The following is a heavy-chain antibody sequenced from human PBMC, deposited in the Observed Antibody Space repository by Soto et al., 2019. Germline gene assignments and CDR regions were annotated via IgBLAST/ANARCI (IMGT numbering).Heavy chain of an antibody. CDR2: ISGSGGST. V-gene: IGHV3-23*01. J-gene: IGHJ4*02. CDR1: GFTFSSYA. CDR3: AKDCDYYDSSGYYYPFDY. Sequence: PGGSLRLSCAASGFTFSSYAMSWVRQAPGKGLEWVSAISGSGGSTYYADSVKGRFTISRDNSKNTLYLQMNSLRAEDTAVYYCAKDCDYYDSSGYYYPFDYWGQGTLVTVSS. D-gene: IGHD3-22*01.